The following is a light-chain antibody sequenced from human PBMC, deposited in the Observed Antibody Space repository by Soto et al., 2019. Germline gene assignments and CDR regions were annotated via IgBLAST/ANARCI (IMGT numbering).Light chain of an antibody. CDR1: SSNIGAGYD. Sequence: QSVLTQPPSVSGAPGQRVTISCTGSSSNIGAGYDVHWYQQLPGTAPKLLIYGNSNRPSGVPDRFSGSKSGTSASLAITGLQAENEADYYCQSYDSSLSGFVFRTGTKLTV. CDR3: QSYDSSLSGFV. J-gene: IGLJ1*01. V-gene: IGLV1-40*01. CDR2: GNS.